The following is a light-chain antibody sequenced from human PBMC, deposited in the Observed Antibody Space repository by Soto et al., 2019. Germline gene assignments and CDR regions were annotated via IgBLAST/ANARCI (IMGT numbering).Light chain of an antibody. Sequence: QSALTQLPSASGSPGQSVTISCTGTSSDVGAYNFVSWYQQYPGKAPRLLIYELTKRPSGVPDRFSGSRSGNTASLTVSGLQTEDEADYYCSSFTSSYFYVFGPGTKVTVL. CDR2: ELT. CDR1: SSDVGAYNF. CDR3: SSFTSSYFYV. J-gene: IGLJ1*01. V-gene: IGLV2-8*01.